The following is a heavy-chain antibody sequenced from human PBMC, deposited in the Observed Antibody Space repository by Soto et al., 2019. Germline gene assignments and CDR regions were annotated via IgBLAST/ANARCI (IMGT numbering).Heavy chain of an antibody. CDR3: ARVRSTVATFDP. J-gene: IGHJ5*02. V-gene: IGHV1-69*02. D-gene: IGHD4-17*01. CDR2: IIPILGIA. Sequence: SVKVSCKASGCTFSSYTISWVRQAPGQGLEWMGRIIPILGIANYAQKFQGRVTITADKSTSTAYMELSSLRSDDTAVYYCARVRSTVATFDPWGQGTLVTVSS. CDR1: GCTFSSYT.